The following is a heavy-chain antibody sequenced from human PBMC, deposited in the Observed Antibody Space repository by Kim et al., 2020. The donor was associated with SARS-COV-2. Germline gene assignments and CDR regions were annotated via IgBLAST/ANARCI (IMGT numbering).Heavy chain of an antibody. CDR2: VTPGGSA. CDR3: AKLGDDLRLIVDR. Sequence: GSLRLSCATSGFTFAKFAMAWVRQAPGKGPEWVSGVTPGGSAYYADSVKGRFTMSKDKPNNMVYLQMSSLRVEDTAVYYCAKLGDDLRLIVDRWGQGTLVTVSS. V-gene: IGHV3-23*01. J-gene: IGHJ5*02. D-gene: IGHD2-21*02. CDR1: GFTFAKFA.